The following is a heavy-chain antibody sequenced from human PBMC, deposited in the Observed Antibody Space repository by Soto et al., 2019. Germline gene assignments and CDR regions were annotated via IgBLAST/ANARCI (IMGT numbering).Heavy chain of an antibody. D-gene: IGHD6-19*01. J-gene: IGHJ4*02. V-gene: IGHV3-11*05. CDR2: ISSSGTSA. Sequence: GGSMRLRWAASGFTFSAVYRSWIRKDQNKGLEYISYISSSGTSANYADSVKGRFTISRDNAKNSLYLQMNSLRAEDTAVYYCARDRGAVTGQYFDYWGQGALVTVSS. CDR3: ARDRGAVTGQYFDY. CDR1: GFTFSAVY.